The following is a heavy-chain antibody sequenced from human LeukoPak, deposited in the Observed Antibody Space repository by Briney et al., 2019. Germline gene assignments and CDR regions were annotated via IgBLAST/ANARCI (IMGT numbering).Heavy chain of an antibody. CDR3: ARGLRQLVPYYYYVMDV. J-gene: IGHJ6*02. CDR2: MNPNSGNT. V-gene: IGHV1-8*01. Sequence: ASVKVSCKASGYTFTSYDINWVRQATGQGLEWMGWMNPNSGNTGYAQKFQGRVTMTRNTSISTAYMGLSSLRSEDTAVYYCARGLRQLVPYYYYVMDVWGQGTTVTVSS. CDR1: GYTFTSYD. D-gene: IGHD6-6*01.